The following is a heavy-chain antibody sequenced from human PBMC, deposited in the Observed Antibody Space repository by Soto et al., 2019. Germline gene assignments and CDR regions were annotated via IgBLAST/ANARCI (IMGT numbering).Heavy chain of an antibody. CDR1: GGSFSGYY. V-gene: IGHV4-34*01. Sequence: KTSETLSLTCAVYGGSFSGYYWSWIRQPPGKGLEWIGEINHSGSTNYNPSLKSRVTISVDTSKNQFSLKLSSVTAADTAVYYCARLVITGIPYYFDYWGQGTLVTVSS. CDR3: ARLVITGIPYYFDY. J-gene: IGHJ4*02. D-gene: IGHD1-20*01. CDR2: INHSGST.